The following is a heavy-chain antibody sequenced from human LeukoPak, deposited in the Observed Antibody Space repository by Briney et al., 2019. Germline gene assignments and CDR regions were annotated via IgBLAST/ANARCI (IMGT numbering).Heavy chain of an antibody. V-gene: IGHV3-23*01. CDR2: ISGSGGST. J-gene: IGHJ4*02. Sequence: GGSLRLSCAASGFTFSSYAMSWVRQAPGKGLEWVSAISGSGGSTYYADSVKGRFTISRDNAKNSLYLQMNSLRAGDTAVYYCARDLTPDYYDSSGYFDYWGQGTLVTVSS. CDR3: ARDLTPDYYDSSGYFDY. D-gene: IGHD3-22*01. CDR1: GFTFSSYA.